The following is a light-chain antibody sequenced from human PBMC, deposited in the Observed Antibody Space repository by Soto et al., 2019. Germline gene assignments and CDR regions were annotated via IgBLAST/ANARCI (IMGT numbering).Light chain of an antibody. CDR1: QRVSRN. V-gene: IGKV3-20*01. Sequence: ERVMTESPATLSVSPGERATLSCRASQRVSRNLAWYQQKPGQAPRLPIYDASTRATGIPDRFSGSGSGTDFTLTISRLEPEDFAVYYCQQYGSSPRTFGQGTKVDIK. CDR3: QQYGSSPRT. J-gene: IGKJ1*01. CDR2: DAS.